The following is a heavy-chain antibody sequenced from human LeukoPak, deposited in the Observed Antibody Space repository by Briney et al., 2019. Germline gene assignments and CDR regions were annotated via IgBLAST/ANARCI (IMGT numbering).Heavy chain of an antibody. D-gene: IGHD3-10*01. J-gene: IGHJ4*02. V-gene: IGHV3-21*01. CDR2: ISSSSSYI. Sequence: GGSLRLSCAASGFTFSSYSMNWVRHAPGKGLEWVSSISSSSSYIYYADSVKGRFTISRDNAKNSLYLQMNSLRAEDTAVYYCASNYYGSGSFDYWGQGTLVTVSS. CDR1: GFTFSSYS. CDR3: ASNYYGSGSFDY.